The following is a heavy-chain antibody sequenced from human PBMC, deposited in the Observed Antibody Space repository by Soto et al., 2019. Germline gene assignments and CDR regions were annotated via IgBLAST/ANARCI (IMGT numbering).Heavy chain of an antibody. CDR3: ARDPGTVGSTDAFDI. CDR2: ISSSSSYI. Sequence: GSLRLSCAASGFTFSSYSMNWVRQAPGKGLEWVSSISSSSSYIYYADSVKGRFTISRDNAKNSLYLQMNSLRAEDTAVYYCARDPGTVGSTDAFDIWGQGTMVTVSS. CDR1: GFTFSSYS. J-gene: IGHJ3*02. D-gene: IGHD1-26*01. V-gene: IGHV3-21*01.